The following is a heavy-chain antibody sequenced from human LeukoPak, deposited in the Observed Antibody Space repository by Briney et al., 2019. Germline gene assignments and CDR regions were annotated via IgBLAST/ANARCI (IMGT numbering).Heavy chain of an antibody. CDR1: GYSFTSYW. J-gene: IGHJ4*02. CDR3: ARHMRYDYVWGGYREFDY. Sequence: GESLKISCKGSGYSFTSYWIGWVRQMPGKGLEWMGIIYPGDSDTRYSPSFQGQVTISADKSISTAYLQWSSLKASDTAMYYCARHMRYDYVWGGYREFDYWGQGTLVTVSS. V-gene: IGHV5-51*01. CDR2: IYPGDSDT. D-gene: IGHD3-16*02.